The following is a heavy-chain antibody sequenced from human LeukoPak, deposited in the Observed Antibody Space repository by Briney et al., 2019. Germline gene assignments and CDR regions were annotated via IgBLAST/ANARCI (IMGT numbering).Heavy chain of an antibody. D-gene: IGHD6-6*01. CDR3: ARGPYSSSVARIGPTTRYYYYYMVV. Sequence: PSETLSLTCIVSGGSISSTSYYWGWIRQSPGKGLEWIGSFYYSGSIFDNRSLRSRVTISIDMSKNQFLLKLTSVTAADTAVYYCARGPYSSSVARIGPTTRYYYYYMVVWGKGTTVTVSS. CDR2: FYYSGSI. J-gene: IGHJ6*03. V-gene: IGHV4-39*07. CDR1: GGSISSTSYY.